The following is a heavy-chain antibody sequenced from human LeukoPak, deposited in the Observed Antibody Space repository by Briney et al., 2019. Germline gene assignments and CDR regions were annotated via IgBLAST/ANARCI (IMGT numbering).Heavy chain of an antibody. J-gene: IGHJ4*02. CDR3: AREVAGLAY. CDR1: VFTFSSYA. Sequence: GGCLRLSCAASVFTFSSYAMSWVRQTPRKGLEWVSAISGSGGSTYYADSVKGRFIISRDNSRNALYLQMNSLRAEDTAVYYCAREVAGLAYWGQGTLVTVSS. V-gene: IGHV3-23*01. D-gene: IGHD6-19*01. CDR2: ISGSGGST.